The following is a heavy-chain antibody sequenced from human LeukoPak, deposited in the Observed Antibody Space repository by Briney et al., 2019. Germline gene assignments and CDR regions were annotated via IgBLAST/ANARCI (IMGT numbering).Heavy chain of an antibody. CDR3: ARGHYGSGRSWFDP. J-gene: IGHJ5*02. V-gene: IGHV4-34*01. D-gene: IGHD3-10*01. CDR1: GGSFSGYY. CDR2: INHSGST. Sequence: SETLSLTCAVYGGSFSGYYWSWIRQPPGKGLEWIGEINHSGSTNYNPSLKSRVTISVDTSKNQFSLKLSSVTAADTAAYYCARGHYGSGRSWFDPWGQGTLVTVSS.